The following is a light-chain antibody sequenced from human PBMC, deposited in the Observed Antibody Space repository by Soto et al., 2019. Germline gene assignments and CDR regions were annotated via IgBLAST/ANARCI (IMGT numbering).Light chain of an antibody. J-gene: IGKJ4*01. CDR1: QSVGNN. Sequence: EIVLTQSPATLSVSPGERATLSCRASQSVGNNFAWYQQKPGQAPRLLIFATSTRATGVPARFSGSGSGTEFTLSLCGLRSEDFAVYYCQQYGDWPLTFGGGAKVEIE. V-gene: IGKV3-15*01. CDR2: ATS. CDR3: QQYGDWPLT.